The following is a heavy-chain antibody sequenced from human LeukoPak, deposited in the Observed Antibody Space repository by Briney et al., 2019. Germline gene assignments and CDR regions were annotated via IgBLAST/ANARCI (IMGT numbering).Heavy chain of an antibody. CDR2: IGRNGNDI. V-gene: IGHV3-23*01. J-gene: IGHJ4*02. D-gene: IGHD4-23*01. CDR1: GFTFSSYA. Sequence: GGSLRLSCAASGFTFSSYAMTWVRQAPGKGLEWVSVIGRNGNDIQYADSVKGRFTISRDNSKNTLYLQMNSLRAEDTAVYYCANYAPPTTVVTRFFDYWGQGTLVTVSS. CDR3: ANYAPPTTVVTRFFDY.